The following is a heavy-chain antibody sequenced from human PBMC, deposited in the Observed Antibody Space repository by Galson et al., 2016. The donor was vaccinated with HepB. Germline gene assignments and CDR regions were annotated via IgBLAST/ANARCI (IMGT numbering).Heavy chain of an antibody. V-gene: IGHV1-2*02. CDR1: GYTFTGYY. J-gene: IGHJ6*04. Sequence: SVKVSCKASGYTFTGYYMHWVRQAPGQGLEWMGWINPNSGGTNYAQKFQGRVTMTRDTSISTAYMELSRLRSDDTAVYYCARDTIFNHYYYYGMDVWGKGTTVTLSS. CDR2: INPNSGGT. D-gene: IGHD3-3*01. CDR3: ARDTIFNHYYYYGMDV.